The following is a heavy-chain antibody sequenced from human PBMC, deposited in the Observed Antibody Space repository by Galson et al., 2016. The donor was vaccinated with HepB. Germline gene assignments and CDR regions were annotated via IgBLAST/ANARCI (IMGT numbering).Heavy chain of an antibody. Sequence: SETLSLTCTVSGGSISSSGYHWGWIRQPPGKGLEWIGNIYYTGSTYYNPSPESRLSMSVDTSKNQFALTLTSVTAADTAVYYCARAAGHEYYFYGMEVWGQGTTVTVSS. CDR2: IYYTGST. CDR3: ARAAGHEYYFYGMEV. D-gene: IGHD6-13*01. J-gene: IGHJ6*02. V-gene: IGHV4-39*01. CDR1: GGSISSSGYH.